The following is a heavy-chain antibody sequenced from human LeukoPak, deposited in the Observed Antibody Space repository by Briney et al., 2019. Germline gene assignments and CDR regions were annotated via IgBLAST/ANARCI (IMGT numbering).Heavy chain of an antibody. J-gene: IGHJ4*02. Sequence: SETLSLTCAVSGGSISSSNWWSWVRQPPGKGLEWIGEIYHSGSTNYNPSLKSRVTISVDKSKNQFSLKLSSVTAADTAVYYCAREAVWVGATTYFDYWGQGTPVTVSS. D-gene: IGHD1-26*01. CDR1: GGSISSSNW. V-gene: IGHV4-4*02. CDR2: IYHSGST. CDR3: AREAVWVGATTYFDY.